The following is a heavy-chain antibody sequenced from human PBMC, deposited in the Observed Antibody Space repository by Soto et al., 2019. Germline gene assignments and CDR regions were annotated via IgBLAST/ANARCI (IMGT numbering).Heavy chain of an antibody. Sequence: EVQLVESGGGLVQPGGSLRPSCAASGFTFSTYWMHWVRQAPGKGLVWVSRIKNDGSGTYYVDSVEGRFTISRDNAKNTRYLKMNSLRAEDTAVYYCVRGDGDYYDGNGYLGRHWGQGTLVTVSS. V-gene: IGHV3-74*01. D-gene: IGHD3-22*01. CDR1: GFTFSTYW. J-gene: IGHJ4*02. CDR3: VRGDGDYYDGNGYLGRH. CDR2: IKNDGSGT.